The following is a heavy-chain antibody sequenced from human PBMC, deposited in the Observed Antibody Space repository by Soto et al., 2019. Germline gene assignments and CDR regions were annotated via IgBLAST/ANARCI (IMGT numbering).Heavy chain of an antibody. V-gene: IGHV1-3*01. D-gene: IGHD6-19*01. CDR2: INVGNGNT. CDR1: GYVFTSYG. Sequence: ASVKVSCKASGYVFTSYGIQWVRQAPGQSLEWMGWINVGNGNTKYSQKFQGRVTITRDTSASTGYMVLSSLRSEDTAVYYCARVQSGYSTGWYYFDYWGQGTLVTVSS. J-gene: IGHJ4*02. CDR3: ARVQSGYSTGWYYFDY.